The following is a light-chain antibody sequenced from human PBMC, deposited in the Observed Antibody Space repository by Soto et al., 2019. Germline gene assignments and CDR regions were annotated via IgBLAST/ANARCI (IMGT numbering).Light chain of an antibody. Sequence: DIPMTQSPSSLSASVGDRVTITCRASQSISSFLNWYQQVPGKAPKLLIYAASGLQSGVPSRFSGTGSGTDFTLTISSLQPEDFATYYCQQSYSMATFGPGTKVNIK. CDR1: QSISSF. CDR3: QQSYSMAT. J-gene: IGKJ3*01. V-gene: IGKV1-39*01. CDR2: AAS.